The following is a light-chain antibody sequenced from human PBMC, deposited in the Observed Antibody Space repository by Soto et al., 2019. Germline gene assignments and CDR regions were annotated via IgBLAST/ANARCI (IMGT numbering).Light chain of an antibody. CDR3: VSFAGGTYV. J-gene: IGLJ1*01. CDR2: DVN. V-gene: IGLV2-8*01. Sequence: QSLLTQPPSAAGSPGQSVTISCTGTSSDVGAYIFVSWYQQHPGKAPKLMVYDVNRRSPGVPDRFFGSNSGNTASLNVDGLQAEDEADYYCVSFAGGTYVFGSGTKVTVL. CDR1: SSDVGAYIF.